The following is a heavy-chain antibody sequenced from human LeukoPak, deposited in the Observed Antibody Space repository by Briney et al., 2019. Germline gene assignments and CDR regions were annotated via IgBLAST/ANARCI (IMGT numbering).Heavy chain of an antibody. J-gene: IGHJ6*04. Sequence: SVKVSCKASGGTFSSYAISWVRQAPGQGLEWMGGIIPIFGTANYAQKFQGRVTITTDESTSTAYMDLSSLRSEDTAVYYCARAPRWSSSWYVWGKGTTVTVSS. CDR1: GGTFSSYA. CDR2: IIPIFGTA. CDR3: ARAPRWSSSWYV. D-gene: IGHD6-13*01. V-gene: IGHV1-69*05.